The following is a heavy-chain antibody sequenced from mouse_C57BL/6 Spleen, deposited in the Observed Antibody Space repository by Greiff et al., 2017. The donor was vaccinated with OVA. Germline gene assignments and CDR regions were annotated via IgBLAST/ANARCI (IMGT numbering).Heavy chain of an antibody. CDR3: ARYEGY. J-gene: IGHJ2*01. Sequence: QVQLQQPGAELVMPGASVKLSCKASGYTFTSYWMHWVKQRPGQGLEWIGEIDPSDSYTNYNQKFKGKSTLTVDESSSTAYMQLSSLTSEDSAVYYCARYEGYWGQGTTLTVSS. V-gene: IGHV1-69*01. D-gene: IGHD2-12*01. CDR2: IDPSDSYT. CDR1: GYTFTSYW.